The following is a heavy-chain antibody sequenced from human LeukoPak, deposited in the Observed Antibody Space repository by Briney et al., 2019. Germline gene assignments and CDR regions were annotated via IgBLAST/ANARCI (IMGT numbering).Heavy chain of an antibody. Sequence: SETLSLTCTVSGGSISSYYWSWIRQPPGKGLEWIGYIYYSGSTNYNPSLKSRVTISVDTSKNQFSLKLSSVTAADTAVYYCARDAITYYYDSSGSNWFDPWGQGTLVTVSS. D-gene: IGHD3-22*01. CDR3: ARDAITYYYDSSGSNWFDP. V-gene: IGHV4-59*12. J-gene: IGHJ5*02. CDR1: GGSISSYY. CDR2: IYYSGST.